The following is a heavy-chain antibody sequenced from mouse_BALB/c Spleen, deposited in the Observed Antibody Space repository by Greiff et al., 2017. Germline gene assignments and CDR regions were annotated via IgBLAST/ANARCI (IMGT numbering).Heavy chain of an antibody. CDR1: GFSLSTSGMG. CDR3: ARPGGNYLYAMDY. Sequence: QVTLKGSGPGILQPSQTLSLTCSFSGFSLSTSGMGVSWIRQPSGKGLEWLAHIYWDDDKRYNPSLKSRLTISKDTSSNQVFLKITSVDTADTATYYCARPGGNYLYAMDYWGQGTSVTVSS. CDR2: IYWDDDK. J-gene: IGHJ4*01. V-gene: IGHV8-12*01. D-gene: IGHD2-1*01.